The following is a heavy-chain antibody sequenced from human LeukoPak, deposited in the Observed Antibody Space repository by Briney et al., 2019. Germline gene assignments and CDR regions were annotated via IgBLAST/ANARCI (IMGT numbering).Heavy chain of an antibody. CDR2: IYYSGST. CDR1: GGSISSYY. CDR3: ARSHSVWTSFDY. D-gene: IGHD3/OR15-3a*01. V-gene: IGHV4-59*01. Sequence: PSETLTLTCTVSGGSISSYYWSWIRQPPGKGLEWIEYIYYSGSTNYNPSLKSRVAISVDTSKNQFSLKLSSVTAADTAVYYCARSHSVWTSFDYWGQGTLVTVSS. J-gene: IGHJ4*02.